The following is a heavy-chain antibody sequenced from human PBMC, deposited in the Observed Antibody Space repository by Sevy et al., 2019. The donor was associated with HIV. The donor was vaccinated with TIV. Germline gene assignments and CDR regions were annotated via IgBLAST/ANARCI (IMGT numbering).Heavy chain of an antibody. Sequence: GGSLRLSCAASGFTFSSYAMHWVRQAPGKGLEWVAVISYDGSNKYYADSVKGRFTISRDNSKNTLYLQMNSLRAEDTAVYYCAIGLIGIAAAGNPWFDPWGQGTLVTVSS. J-gene: IGHJ5*02. CDR1: GFTFSSYA. CDR3: AIGLIGIAAAGNPWFDP. V-gene: IGHV3-30*04. D-gene: IGHD6-13*01. CDR2: ISYDGSNK.